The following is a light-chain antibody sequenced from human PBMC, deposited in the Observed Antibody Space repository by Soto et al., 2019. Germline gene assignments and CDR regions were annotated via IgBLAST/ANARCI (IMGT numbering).Light chain of an antibody. V-gene: IGKV3-11*01. CDR1: QSVSNS. Sequence: EVVLTQYPATLSLSPGERATLSCRASQSVSNSLAWYQHKPGQAPRLLIYDAANRATGIPARFSGSGSGTDFALTISSLEPEDFAVYYCQVRSNWPPITFGQGTRLEIK. CDR2: DAA. J-gene: IGKJ5*01. CDR3: QVRSNWPPIT.